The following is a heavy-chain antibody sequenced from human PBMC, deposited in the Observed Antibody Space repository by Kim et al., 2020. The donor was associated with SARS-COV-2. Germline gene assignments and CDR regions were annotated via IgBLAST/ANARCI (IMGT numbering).Heavy chain of an antibody. CDR1: GFTFDHSA. D-gene: IGHD6-19*01. CDR2: ISANGETK. V-gene: IGHV3-43*02. CDR3: VRASGWLCRY. J-gene: IGHJ4*02. Sequence: GGSLRLSCAASGFTFDHSAMHWVRQAPGKGLEWVSLISANGETKYYADSVKGRFTISIDNSKNSLYLQMNSLRTEDTALYYCVRASGWLCRYWRQGALVTLP.